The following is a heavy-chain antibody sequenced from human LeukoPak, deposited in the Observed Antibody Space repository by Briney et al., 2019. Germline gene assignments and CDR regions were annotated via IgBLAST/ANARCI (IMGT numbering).Heavy chain of an antibody. V-gene: IGHV3-48*02. CDR2: ISSSSSTI. CDR1: GFTFSSYS. Sequence: GGSLRLSCAASGFTFSSYSMNWVRQAPGKGLEWVPYISSSSSTIYYADSVKGRFSISRDNAKNSLYLQMNSLRDEDTAVYYCARELLRGYELDYWGQGTLVTVSS. CDR3: ARELLRGYELDY. D-gene: IGHD5-12*01. J-gene: IGHJ4*02.